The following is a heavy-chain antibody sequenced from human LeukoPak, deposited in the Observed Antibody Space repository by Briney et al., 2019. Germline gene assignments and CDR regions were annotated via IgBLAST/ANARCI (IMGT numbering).Heavy chain of an antibody. V-gene: IGHV4-59*01. J-gene: IGHJ4*02. CDR3: ARGRWGGVDY. CDR2: IDYSGST. Sequence: SETLSLTCTVSGGSISSYYWSWIRQPPGKGLEWIGYIDYSGSTNYNPSLKSRVTISVDTSKNQFSLKLSSVTAADTAVYYCARGRWGGVDYWGQGTLVTVSS. CDR1: GGSISSYY. D-gene: IGHD4-23*01.